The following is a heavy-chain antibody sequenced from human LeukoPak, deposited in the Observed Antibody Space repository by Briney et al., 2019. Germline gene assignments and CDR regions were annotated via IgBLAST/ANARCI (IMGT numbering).Heavy chain of an antibody. D-gene: IGHD3-22*01. CDR2: IRNKANSYAT. V-gene: IGHV3-72*01. Sequence: GGSLRLSCAVSGFTFSDHYMDRVRQAPGKGLEWVGRIRNKANSYATEYAASVKGRFTISRDDSENSLYLQMNSLNTEDTAVYYCARGGTHYYDSRGYLNWGQGTLVTVSS. CDR3: ARGGTHYYDSRGYLN. CDR1: GFTFSDHY. J-gene: IGHJ4*02.